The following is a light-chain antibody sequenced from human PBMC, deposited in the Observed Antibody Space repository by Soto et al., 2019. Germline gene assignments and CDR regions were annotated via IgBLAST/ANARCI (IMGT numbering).Light chain of an antibody. Sequence: QSALTQPRSVSGSPGQSITISCTGTSSDVGGYNYVSWYRQHPGKAPKLMIYDVSKRLSGVPDRFSGSKSGNTASLTISGLQAEDEADYYCCSYAGSYTHYVFGTGPKLTFL. J-gene: IGLJ1*01. CDR1: SSDVGGYNY. CDR3: CSYAGSYTHYV. V-gene: IGLV2-11*01. CDR2: DVS.